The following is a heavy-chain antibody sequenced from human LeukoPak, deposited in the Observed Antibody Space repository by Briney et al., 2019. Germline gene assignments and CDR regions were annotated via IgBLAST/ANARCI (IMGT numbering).Heavy chain of an antibody. V-gene: IGHV4-59*01. CDR1: GGSISSYY. CDR3: ARSTAAPYYFDY. D-gene: IGHD2-21*02. Sequence: SETVSLTCIVSGGSISSYYWSWIRQPPGKGLEWIGYIYYSGSTNYNPSLKSRVTISVDTSKNQFSLKLSSVTAADTAVYYCARSTAAPYYFDYWGQGTLVTVSS. CDR2: IYYSGST. J-gene: IGHJ4*02.